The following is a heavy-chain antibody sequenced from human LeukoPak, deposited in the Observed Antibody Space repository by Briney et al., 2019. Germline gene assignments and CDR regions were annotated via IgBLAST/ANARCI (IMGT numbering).Heavy chain of an antibody. CDR3: ARDFGDWRTDY. Sequence: PSETLSLTCTVSGGSMRSSSYYWDWIRRPPGKGLEWIASISYSGKLTYNPSLKSRVTVSLDTSRSQFSLTLTSVTAADTAVYFCARDFGDWRTDYWGRGTLVTVSA. J-gene: IGHJ4*02. CDR1: GGSMRSSSYY. CDR2: ISYSGKL. D-gene: IGHD2-21*02. V-gene: IGHV4-39*07.